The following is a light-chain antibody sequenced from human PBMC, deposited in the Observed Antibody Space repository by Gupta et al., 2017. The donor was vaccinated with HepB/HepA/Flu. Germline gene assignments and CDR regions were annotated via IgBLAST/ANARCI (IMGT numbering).Light chain of an antibody. Sequence: EIVFTQSPGTMSLFAGETATLSCRASQRLSTYSLAWYQQRPGQAPRLLNYGDSKRASGIPDRFTGRGFGSDFSLTIRRLESEDFAVYCCQQEDNSPPSFGGGTRVEIK. CDR3: QQEDNSPPS. CDR1: QRLSTYS. J-gene: IGKJ4*02. V-gene: IGKV3-20*01. CDR2: GDS.